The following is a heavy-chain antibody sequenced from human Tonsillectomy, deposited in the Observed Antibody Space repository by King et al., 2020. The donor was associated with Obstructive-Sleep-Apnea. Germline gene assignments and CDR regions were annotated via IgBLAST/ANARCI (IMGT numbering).Heavy chain of an antibody. CDR2: ISSSSSSI. Sequence: VQLVESGGGLVQPGGSLRLSCAASGFTFSSYSMNWVRQAPGKGLEWVSYISSSSSSIYYADSVKGRFTISRDNAKNSLYLQMNSLRGEDTAVYYCATEYRTRSSCYDGFDIWGRGTLATVSS. V-gene: IGHV3-48*01. CDR1: GFTFSSYS. CDR3: ATEYRTRSSCYDGFDI. J-gene: IGHJ3*02. D-gene: IGHD2-15*01.